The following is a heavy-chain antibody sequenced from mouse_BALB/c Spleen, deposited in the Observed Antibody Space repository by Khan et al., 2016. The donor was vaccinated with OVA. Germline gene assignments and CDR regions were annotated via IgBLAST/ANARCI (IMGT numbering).Heavy chain of an antibody. Sequence: VELQQSGPELVKPGASVKMSCKASGYSFTNYIIHWVKQEPGQGLEWIGYINPHNDGAKYNEKFKGKATLTSDKSSRKAYMELSGLTYEDSAVYCCARYYGRSFWLAYLGQGTLVTVSA. CDR3: ARYYGRSFWLAY. J-gene: IGHJ3*01. CDR2: INPHNDGA. V-gene: IGHV1S136*01. D-gene: IGHD1-1*01. CDR1: GYSFTNYI.